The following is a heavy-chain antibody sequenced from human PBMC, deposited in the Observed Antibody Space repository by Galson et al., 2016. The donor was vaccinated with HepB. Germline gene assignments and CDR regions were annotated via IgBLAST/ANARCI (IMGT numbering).Heavy chain of an antibody. CDR2: IYYSGRT. D-gene: IGHD4/OR15-4a*01. Sequence: SETLSLTCTVSGGSIDNSNHYWGWIRQPPGMGLEWIGSIYYSGRTNYRSSLKSRVSISVDTSKNEFSLRLTSLTAADTALYYCARHYEYGDYLDYWGQGTLVTVSS. CDR1: GGSIDNSNHY. CDR3: ARHYEYGDYLDY. V-gene: IGHV4-39*01. J-gene: IGHJ4*02.